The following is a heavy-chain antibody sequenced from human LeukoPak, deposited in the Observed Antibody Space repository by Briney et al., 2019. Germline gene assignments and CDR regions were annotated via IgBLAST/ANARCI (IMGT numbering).Heavy chain of an antibody. J-gene: IGHJ5*02. CDR1: GYTFTANF. CDR3: ARDRDIVVVPAAQYNWFDP. V-gene: IGHV1-69*04. D-gene: IGHD2-2*01. Sequence: SVKVSCXASGYTFTANFIHWVRQAPGQGLEWMGRIIPILGIANYAQKFQGRVTITADKSTSTAYMELSSLRSEDTAVYYCARDRDIVVVPAAQYNWFDPWGQGTLVTVSS. CDR2: IIPILGIA.